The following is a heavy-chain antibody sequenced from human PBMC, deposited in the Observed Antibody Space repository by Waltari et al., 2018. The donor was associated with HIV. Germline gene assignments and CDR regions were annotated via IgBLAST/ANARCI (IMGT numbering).Heavy chain of an antibody. J-gene: IGHJ3*02. V-gene: IGHV3-23*04. Sequence: HLVDSGGGLVQPGGSLRLSCAASGFTSWTYARTWVRQAPGKGLEWVSGISSSGDSTYHADSVKGRFAISRDNSKNTLYLQMNGLRAEDTAVYYCAKGDHYDSSGYSTDAFDIWGQGTMVTVSS. CDR1: GFTSWTYA. D-gene: IGHD3-22*01. CDR2: ISSSGDST. CDR3: AKGDHYDSSGYSTDAFDI.